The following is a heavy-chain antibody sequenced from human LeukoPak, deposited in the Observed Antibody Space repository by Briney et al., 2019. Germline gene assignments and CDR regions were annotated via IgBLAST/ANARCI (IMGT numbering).Heavy chain of an antibody. Sequence: SETLSLTCTVSGGSISSYYWSWIRQPPWKGLEWIGYIYYSGSTNYNPSLKSRVTISVDTSKNQFSLKLSSVTAADTAVYYCARVRAKYDSSGYYYLRFFDYWGQGTLVTVSS. V-gene: IGHV4-59*01. CDR1: GGSISSYY. J-gene: IGHJ4*02. CDR3: ARVRAKYDSSGYYYLRFFDY. CDR2: IYYSGST. D-gene: IGHD3-22*01.